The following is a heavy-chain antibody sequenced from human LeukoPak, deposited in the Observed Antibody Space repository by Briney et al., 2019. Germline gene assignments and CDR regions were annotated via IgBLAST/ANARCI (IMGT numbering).Heavy chain of an antibody. D-gene: IGHD5-24*01. CDR3: ARGSDGYRYFDY. Sequence: GGSLRLSCAASGFTFSSYAMHWVRQAPGKGLEYVSAISSNGGSTYYANSVKGRLTISRDNSKNTLYLQMGSLRAEDMAVYYCARGSDGYRYFDYWGQGTLVTVSS. V-gene: IGHV3-64*01. CDR2: ISSNGGST. CDR1: GFTFSSYA. J-gene: IGHJ4*02.